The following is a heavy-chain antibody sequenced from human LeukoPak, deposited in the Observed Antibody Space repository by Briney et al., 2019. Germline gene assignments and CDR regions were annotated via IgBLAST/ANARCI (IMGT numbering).Heavy chain of an antibody. D-gene: IGHD3-16*01. CDR2: INGDGSAT. CDR1: W. V-gene: IGHV3-74*01. CDR3: ARDRLYTSDY. Sequence: WXXXVRXAPGXXLVWVSRINGDGSATTYADSLKGRFTISRDNTKNTLYLQINSLRAEDTAVYFCARDRLYTSDYWGQGTLVTVSS. J-gene: IGHJ4*02.